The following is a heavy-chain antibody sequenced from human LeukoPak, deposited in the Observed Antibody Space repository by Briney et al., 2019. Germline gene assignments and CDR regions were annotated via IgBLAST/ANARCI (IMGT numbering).Heavy chain of an antibody. CDR3: ARDHEYYDFWSGYYLAPFDP. CDR1: GFTFSNYI. Sequence: GGSLRLSCAASGFTFSNYIMTWVRQAPGKGLEWVSSISSSSSYIYYAESVKGRFTISRDNAKNSLFLQMNSLRAEDTAVYYCARDHEYYDFWSGYYLAPFDPWGQGTLVTVSS. V-gene: IGHV3-21*01. CDR2: ISSSSSYI. D-gene: IGHD3-3*01. J-gene: IGHJ5*02.